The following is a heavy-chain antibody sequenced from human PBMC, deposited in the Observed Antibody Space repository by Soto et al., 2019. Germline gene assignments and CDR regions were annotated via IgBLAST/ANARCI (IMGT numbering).Heavy chain of an antibody. V-gene: IGHV5-51*01. CDR1: GYTFANYW. CDR3: ARGNVANYFAP. CDR2: IYPSDSTV. D-gene: IGHD1-7*01. Sequence: PGESLKISFQSSGYTFANYWIVWVRQMPGKGLEWMGIIYPSDSTVKYSPSVQGHVTMSVDKSSSTAYLHWRSLKASGAAQYYYARGNVANYFAPWGQGTLVTVSS. J-gene: IGHJ5*02.